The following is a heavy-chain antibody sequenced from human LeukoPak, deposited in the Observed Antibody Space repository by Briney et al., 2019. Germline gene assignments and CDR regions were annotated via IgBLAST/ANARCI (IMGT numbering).Heavy chain of an antibody. CDR1: GGSISSGSYY. Sequence: SETLSLTCTVSGGSISSGSYYWSWLRQPAGKGLEWIGRIYTSGSTNYNPSLKSRVTISVDTSKNQFSLKLSSVTAADTAVYYCARGIVVVAQLGFYFYYMDVWGKGTTVTISS. J-gene: IGHJ6*03. D-gene: IGHD2-15*01. CDR3: ARGIVVVAQLGFYFYYMDV. CDR2: IYTSGST. V-gene: IGHV4-61*02.